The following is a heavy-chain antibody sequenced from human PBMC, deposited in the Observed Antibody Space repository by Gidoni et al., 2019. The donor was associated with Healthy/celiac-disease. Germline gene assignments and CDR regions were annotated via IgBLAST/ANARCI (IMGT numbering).Heavy chain of an antibody. CDR1: GFTFSSYG. V-gene: IGHV3-30*18. Sequence: VQLVASGGGVVQPGRSLRLSCAASGFTFSSYGMHWVRQAPGKGLEWVAVISYDGSNKYYADPVKGRFTISRDNSKNTLYLQMNSLRAEDTAVYYCAKDGENWYFDLWGRGTLVTVSS. CDR2: ISYDGSNK. CDR3: AKDGENWYFDL. J-gene: IGHJ2*01.